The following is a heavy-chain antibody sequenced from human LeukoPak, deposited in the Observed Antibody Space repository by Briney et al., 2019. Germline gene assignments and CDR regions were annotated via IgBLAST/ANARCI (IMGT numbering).Heavy chain of an antibody. Sequence: GGSLRLSCAASGFTFSSYSMNWVRQAPGKGLEWVSSISSSSSYIYYADSVKGRFTISRDNAKNSLYLQMNSLRAEDTAVYYCARESDYSSSWYGSGEFDYWGQGTLVTVSS. D-gene: IGHD6-13*01. V-gene: IGHV3-21*01. CDR2: ISSSSSYI. CDR3: ARESDYSSSWYGSGEFDY. CDR1: GFTFSSYS. J-gene: IGHJ4*02.